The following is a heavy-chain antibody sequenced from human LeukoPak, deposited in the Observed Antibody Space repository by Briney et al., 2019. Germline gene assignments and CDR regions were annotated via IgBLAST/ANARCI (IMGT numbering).Heavy chain of an antibody. Sequence: ASVKVSCKASGYTFTSYYMHWVRQAPGQGLEWMGWISTYNGNTNYAQKFQGRVTMTTDRSTSTAYMELRSLRSDDTAVYHCARGHPNPWLERSYYFDYWGQGTLVTVSS. CDR3: ARGHPNPWLERSYYFDY. CDR1: GYTFTSYY. V-gene: IGHV1-18*04. CDR2: ISTYNGNT. D-gene: IGHD3-22*01. J-gene: IGHJ4*02.